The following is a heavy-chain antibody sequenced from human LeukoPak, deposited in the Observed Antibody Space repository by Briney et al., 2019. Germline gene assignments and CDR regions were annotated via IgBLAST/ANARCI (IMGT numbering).Heavy chain of an antibody. CDR2: IRYDGTNT. J-gene: IGHJ6*03. CDR3: ARDRGRYYMDV. D-gene: IGHD6-25*01. CDR1: GFSFSDYD. Sequence: GGSLRLSCAASGFSFSDYDMHWVRQAPGKGLEWVTFIRYDGTNTYADSVKGRFTISRENAKNSLYLQMNSLRAGDTAVYYCARDRGRYYMDVWGKGTTVTISS. V-gene: IGHV3-30*02.